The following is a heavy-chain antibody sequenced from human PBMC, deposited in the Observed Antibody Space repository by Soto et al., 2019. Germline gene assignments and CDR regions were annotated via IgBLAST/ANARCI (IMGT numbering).Heavy chain of an antibody. Sequence: GGALRLSRAAPGFPFSDYYISWIPQAPGKGLEWVSYISSSSSYTNYADSVKGRFTISRDNAKNSLYLQMNSLRAEDTAVYYCAREVIGGSMDVWGQGTTVTVSS. V-gene: IGHV3-11*06. J-gene: IGHJ6*02. CDR2: ISSSSSYT. CDR3: AREVIGGSMDV. CDR1: GFPFSDYY. D-gene: IGHD4-4*01.